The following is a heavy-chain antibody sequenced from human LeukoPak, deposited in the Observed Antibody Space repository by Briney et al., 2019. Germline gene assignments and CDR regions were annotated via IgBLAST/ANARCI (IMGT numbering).Heavy chain of an antibody. CDR2: IYADGAT. Sequence: GGSLRLSCAASGITVSQNDMSWVRQAPGRGLKWVSLIYADGATHYADSVKGRFTISRDNSKNTVYLEMNSLRPEDTAVYFCARDRAGRKAWVEFDPWGQATLVTVSS. CDR1: GITVSQND. D-gene: IGHD3-10*01. J-gene: IGHJ5*02. CDR3: ARDRAGRKAWVEFDP. V-gene: IGHV3-66*02.